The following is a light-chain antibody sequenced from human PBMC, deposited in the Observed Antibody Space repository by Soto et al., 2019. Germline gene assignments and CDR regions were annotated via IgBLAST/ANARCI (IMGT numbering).Light chain of an antibody. CDR3: ATWDDSLNGLV. CDR1: SSNIGSNT. J-gene: IGLJ2*01. V-gene: IGLV1-44*01. Sequence: QPVLTQPPSASGTPGQRVTISCSGSSSNIGSNTVHWYQQVPGTAPKLLIYSNDQRPSGVPDRFSGSKSGTSAPLAISGLQSEDEAHYYCATWDDSLNGLVFGGGTKLTVL. CDR2: SND.